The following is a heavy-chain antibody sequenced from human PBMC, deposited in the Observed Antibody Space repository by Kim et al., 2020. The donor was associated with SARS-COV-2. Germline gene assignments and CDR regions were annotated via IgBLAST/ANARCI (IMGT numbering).Heavy chain of an antibody. D-gene: IGHD3-10*01. V-gene: IGHV3-48*01. Sequence: YADAVEGRLTIPRDNAKNTRYLQMNSLEAEDTAVYYCASVGSGSYDYWGQGTLVTVSS. J-gene: IGHJ4*02. CDR3: ASVGSGSYDY.